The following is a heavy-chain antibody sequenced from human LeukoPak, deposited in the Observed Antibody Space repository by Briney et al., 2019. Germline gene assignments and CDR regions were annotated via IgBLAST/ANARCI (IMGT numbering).Heavy chain of an antibody. CDR3: ARNSGYDYGGFDY. CDR2: IYYSGST. J-gene: IGHJ4*02. D-gene: IGHD5-12*01. Sequence: SETLSLTCTVSGGSISSYYWSGIRQPPGKGLEWIGYIYYSGSTNYNPSLKSRVTISVDTSKNQFSLKLSSVTAADTAVYYCARNSGYDYGGFDYWGQGTLVTVSS. CDR1: GGSISSYY. V-gene: IGHV4-59*01.